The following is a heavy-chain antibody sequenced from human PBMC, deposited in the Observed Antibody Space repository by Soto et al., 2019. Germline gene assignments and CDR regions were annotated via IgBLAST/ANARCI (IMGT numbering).Heavy chain of an antibody. Sequence: QVQLVQSGAEVKKPGASVKVSCKASGYTFTSYYMHWVRQAPGQGLEWMGIINPSGGSTSYAQKFQGRVTMNRDTSKSTVYMELSSLRSEDTAVYYCARDPHSSGWSYYFDYWGQGTLVTVSS. CDR2: INPSGGST. CDR3: ARDPHSSGWSYYFDY. V-gene: IGHV1-46*03. D-gene: IGHD6-19*01. J-gene: IGHJ4*02. CDR1: GYTFTSYY.